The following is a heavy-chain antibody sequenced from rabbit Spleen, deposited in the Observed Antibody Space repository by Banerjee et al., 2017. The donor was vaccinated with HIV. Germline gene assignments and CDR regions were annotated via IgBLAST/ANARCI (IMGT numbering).Heavy chain of an antibody. D-gene: IGHD6-1*01. CDR1: GFSFSSDYD. CDR2: VDTGSGRT. J-gene: IGHJ3*01. Sequence: QQQLEESGGGLVQPGGTLTLTCKASGFSFSSDYDMCWVRQAPGKGPEWIGYVDTGSGRTYYASWAKGRFTISRENTQNTVSLQMNSLTVADTATYFCARDLYDGSRNVYELWGQGTLVTVS. CDR3: ARDLYDGSRNVYEL. V-gene: IGHV1S43*01.